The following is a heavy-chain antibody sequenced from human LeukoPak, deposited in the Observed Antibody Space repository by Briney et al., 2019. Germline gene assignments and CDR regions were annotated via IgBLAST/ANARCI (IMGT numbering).Heavy chain of an antibody. J-gene: IGHJ4*02. D-gene: IGHD1-14*01. CDR3: ARVIGIYFDY. CDR2: IYHSGMT. CDR1: GYSISSGYY. V-gene: IGHV4-38-2*01. Sequence: AETLSLTCAVSGYSISSGYYWGWIRQPPRKRLEWIGGIYHSGMTYYNPSLNILANISVNASKNQFSLKLSSATGPDTAAYSCARVIGIYFDYWGQGTLVTVSS.